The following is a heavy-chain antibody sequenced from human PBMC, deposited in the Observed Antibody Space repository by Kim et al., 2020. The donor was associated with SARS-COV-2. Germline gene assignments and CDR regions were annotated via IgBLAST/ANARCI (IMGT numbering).Heavy chain of an antibody. CDR2: IYSDGST. J-gene: IGHJ5*02. V-gene: IGHV3-66*01. CDR1: GLIVGGNY. Sequence: GGSLRLSCAASGLIVGGNYMSWVRQAPGKGLEWVSVIYSDGSTSYIDSVESRLSISRGNSKNTLYHQMNSLRAEDTAAYYCARVYLLHCFDPLGQGILV. CDR3: ARVYLLHCFDP.